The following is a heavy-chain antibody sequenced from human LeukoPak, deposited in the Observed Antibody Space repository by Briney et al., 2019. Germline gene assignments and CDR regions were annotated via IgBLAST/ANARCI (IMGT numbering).Heavy chain of an antibody. CDR2: ISAYNGNT. CDR1: GGTFSSYA. CDR3: ARDGYGIAAAGTRRDYGMDV. J-gene: IGHJ6*02. Sequence: ASVKVSCKASGGTFSSYAISWVRQAPGQGLEWMGWISAYNGNTNYVQKFQGRVTMTTDTSTSTAYMELRSLRSDDTAVYYCARDGYGIAAAGTRRDYGMDVWGQGTTVTVSS. V-gene: IGHV1-18*01. D-gene: IGHD6-13*01.